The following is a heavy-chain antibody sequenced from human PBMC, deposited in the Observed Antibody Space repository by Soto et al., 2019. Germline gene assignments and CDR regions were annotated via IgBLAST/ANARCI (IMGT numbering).Heavy chain of an antibody. CDR2: ISYDGSNK. CDR3: AKDRFRQNYYYYGMDV. CDR1: GFTFSSYG. D-gene: IGHD3-3*01. V-gene: IGHV3-30*18. Sequence: GGSLRLSCAASGFTFSSYGMHWVRQAPGKGLEWVAVISYDGSNKYYADSVKGRFTISRDNSKNTLYLQMNSLRAEDTAVYYCAKDRFRQNYYYYGMDVWGQGTTVTVSS. J-gene: IGHJ6*02.